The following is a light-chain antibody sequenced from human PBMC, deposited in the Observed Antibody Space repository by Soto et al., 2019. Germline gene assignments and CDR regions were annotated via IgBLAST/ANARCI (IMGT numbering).Light chain of an antibody. CDR1: QNIIHN. Sequence: EIVMTQSPVTLSASPGERATLSCRASQNIIHNLAWYQQKPGQAPRLLIYGASTRATGIPDRFSGSGSVTEFNLSISSLQSEDFAVYYCQQYKDWPPITFGQGTRLEMK. J-gene: IGKJ5*01. CDR3: QQYKDWPPIT. V-gene: IGKV3-15*01. CDR2: GAS.